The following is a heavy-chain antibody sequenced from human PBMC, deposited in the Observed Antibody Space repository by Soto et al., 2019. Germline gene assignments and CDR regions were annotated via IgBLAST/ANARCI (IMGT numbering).Heavy chain of an antibody. CDR2: IKHDGTET. D-gene: IGHD2-15*01. CDR3: ARDSGWFIDY. V-gene: IGHV3-7*05. CDR1: GFIFSRHW. Sequence: VQLVESGGDLVRPGGSLRLSCAASGFIFSRHWMTWVRQAPGKGLEWVANIKHDGTETYLVDSVRGRLTISRDNAKNSVYLQMNRLRVDDTAVYYCARDSGWFIDYWGQGTLVTVPS. J-gene: IGHJ4*02.